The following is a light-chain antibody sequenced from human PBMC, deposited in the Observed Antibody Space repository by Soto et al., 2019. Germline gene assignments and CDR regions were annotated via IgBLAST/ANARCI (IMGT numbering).Light chain of an antibody. CDR1: SSDVGGYNY. Sequence: QSVLTQPASVSGSPGQSITISCTGTSSDVGGYNYVSWYQQYPGKAPKLMIYEVSNRPSGVSNRFSGSKSGNTASLTISGLQAEDEADYYCSSYISSSSRVVFGGGTKVTVL. J-gene: IGLJ2*01. V-gene: IGLV2-14*01. CDR3: SSYISSSSRVV. CDR2: EVS.